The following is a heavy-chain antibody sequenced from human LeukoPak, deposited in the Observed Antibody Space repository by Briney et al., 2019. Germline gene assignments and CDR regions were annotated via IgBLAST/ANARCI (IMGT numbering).Heavy chain of an antibody. CDR2: INHIGST. CDR1: GGSFSGYY. J-gene: IGHJ6*03. D-gene: IGHD1-26*01. Sequence: SETLSLTCAVYGGSFSGYYWSWIRQPPGKGLEWIGEINHIGSTNYNPSLKSRVTISVDTSKNQFSLKLSSVTAADTAFYYCASQGHHGKIVGTTLSYFYMDAWGKGTTVTVSS. CDR3: ASQGHHGKIVGTTLSYFYMDA. V-gene: IGHV4-34*01.